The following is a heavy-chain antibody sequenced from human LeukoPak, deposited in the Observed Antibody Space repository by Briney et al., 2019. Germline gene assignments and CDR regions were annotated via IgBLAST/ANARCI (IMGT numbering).Heavy chain of an antibody. J-gene: IGHJ4*02. Sequence: WGSLRISRAAPGFTFSGYWMHWGRPAPGKGLVWVSYINNDGSGTAYADSVKGRFTISRDNAKNTVDLQMNSLRAEDTAVYYCARGGWGTAIDYLGQGTLVTVSS. D-gene: IGHD1-7*01. CDR3: ARGGWGTAIDY. CDR2: INNDGSGT. V-gene: IGHV3-74*01. CDR1: GFTFSGYW.